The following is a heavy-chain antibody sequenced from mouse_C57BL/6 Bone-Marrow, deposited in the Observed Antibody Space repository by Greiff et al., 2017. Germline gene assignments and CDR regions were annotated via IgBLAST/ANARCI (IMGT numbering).Heavy chain of an antibody. CDR2: IYPGSGST. D-gene: IGHD1-1*01. J-gene: IGHJ2*01. CDR1: GYTFTSYW. CDR3: ARVWGIYYYGPDY. Sequence: VKLVESGAELVKPGASVKMSCKASGYTFTSYWITWVKQRPGQGLEWIGDIYPGSGSTNYNEKFKSKATLTVDTSSSTAYMQLSRLTSEDSAVYYCARVWGIYYYGPDYWGQGTTLTVST. V-gene: IGHV1-55*01.